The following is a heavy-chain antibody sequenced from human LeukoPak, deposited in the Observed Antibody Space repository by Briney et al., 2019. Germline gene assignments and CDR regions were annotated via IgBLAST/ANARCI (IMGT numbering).Heavy chain of an antibody. D-gene: IGHD3-3*01. CDR3: ARVADRITIFGVIDY. CDR2: IYYSGST. Sequence: SQTLSLTCTVSGGSISSGDYYWCWIRQPPGKGLEWIGYIYYSGSTYYNPSLKSRVTISVDTSKNQFSLKLSSVTAADTAVYYCARVADRITIFGVIDYWGQGTLVTVSS. V-gene: IGHV4-30-4*08. J-gene: IGHJ4*02. CDR1: GGSISSGDYY.